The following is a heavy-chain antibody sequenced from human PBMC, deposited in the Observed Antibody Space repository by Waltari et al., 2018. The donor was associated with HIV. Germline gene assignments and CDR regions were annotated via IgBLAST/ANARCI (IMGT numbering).Heavy chain of an antibody. V-gene: IGHV4-34*01. J-gene: IGHJ6*01. D-gene: IGHD6-19*01. CDR3: ARDSAPGLAVDDDDGEFFYYGLDV. CDR2: VNHVGRT. Sequence: QVHLEQWGTGLLRPSETLSLTCAVSGGSFSGYYWSRIPPSPGRGLEWIGEVNHVGRTNYSPSLKGRVTVSVDTSKNQFSLTMRSVTAADTAVYYCARDSAPGLAVDDDDGEFFYYGLDVWGQGTTVTVSS. CDR1: GGSFSGYY.